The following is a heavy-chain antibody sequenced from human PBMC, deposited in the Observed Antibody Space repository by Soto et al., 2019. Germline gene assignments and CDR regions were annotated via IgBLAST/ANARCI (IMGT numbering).Heavy chain of an antibody. D-gene: IGHD2-8*02. CDR1: GGSFSGYY. J-gene: IGHJ4*02. CDR3: ARDKITGLFDY. CDR2: INHSGST. V-gene: IGHV4-34*01. Sequence: QVQLQQWGAGLLKPSETLSLTCAVYGGSFSGYYWTWIRQPPGTGLEWIGEINHSGSTNYNPSLKSRLTISVDTSKNQFSLKLTSVTAAYTAVYYCARDKITGLFDYWGQGTLVTVSS.